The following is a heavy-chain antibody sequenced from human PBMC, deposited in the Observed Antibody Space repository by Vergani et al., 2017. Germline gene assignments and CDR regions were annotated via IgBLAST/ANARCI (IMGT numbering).Heavy chain of an antibody. V-gene: IGHV5-51*01. D-gene: IGHD1-1*01. CDR3: ARHTTYTDS. J-gene: IGHJ4*02. CDR1: EYSFGNYW. CDR2: IYPADSDT. Sequence: VQLVESGGGVVQRGESLKISCKGSEYSFGNYWIGWVRQMPGKGLEWMGIIYPADSDTRYSPSFQGQVTISADKSISTAFLQWDSLKASDTALYYCARHTTYTDSWGQGTLVTVSS.